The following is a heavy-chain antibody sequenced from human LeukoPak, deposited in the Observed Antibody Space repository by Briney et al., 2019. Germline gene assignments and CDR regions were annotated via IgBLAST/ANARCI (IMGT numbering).Heavy chain of an antibody. J-gene: IGHJ3*02. CDR2: ISSSSGYI. Sequence: GGSLRLSCAASGFTFSSYSMNWVRQAPGKGLEWVSSISSSSGYIYYADSVKGRFTISRDNAKNSLYLQMNSLRAEDTAVYYCARMGGTLRAFDIWGQGTMVTVSS. V-gene: IGHV3-21*01. CDR1: GFTFSSYS. CDR3: ARMGGTLRAFDI. D-gene: IGHD3-16*01.